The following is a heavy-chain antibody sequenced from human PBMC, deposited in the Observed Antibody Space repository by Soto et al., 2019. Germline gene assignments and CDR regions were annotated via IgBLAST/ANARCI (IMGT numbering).Heavy chain of an antibody. J-gene: IGHJ4*02. V-gene: IGHV2-5*02. D-gene: IGHD6-6*01. Sequence: VSGPTLVNPTQTLTLTCTFSGFSLSTSGVSVGWIRQPPGRALEWLALIYWDDDNRYSPSLKSRLTITKDTSKNQVVLTMTNMHPVDTGTYYCARMIDSSSSSFFDSWGQGTLVTVSS. CDR2: IYWDDDN. CDR1: GFSLSTSGVS. CDR3: ARMIDSSSSSFFDS.